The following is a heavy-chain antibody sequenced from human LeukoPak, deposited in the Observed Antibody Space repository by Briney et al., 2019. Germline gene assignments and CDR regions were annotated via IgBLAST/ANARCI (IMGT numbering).Heavy chain of an antibody. Sequence: SETLSLTCTVSGGSVSSGSYYWSWIRQPPGKGLEWIGYIYYSGSTNYNPSLKSRVTISVDTSKNQFSLKLSSVTAADTAVYYCAREQAAAGTVDYCGQGTLVTVSS. V-gene: IGHV4-61*01. J-gene: IGHJ4*02. CDR1: GGSVSSGSYY. CDR2: IYYSGST. CDR3: AREQAAAGTVDY. D-gene: IGHD6-13*01.